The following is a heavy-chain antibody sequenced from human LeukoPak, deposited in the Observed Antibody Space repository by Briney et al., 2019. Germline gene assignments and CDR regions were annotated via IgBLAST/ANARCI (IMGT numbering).Heavy chain of an antibody. V-gene: IGHV3-64D*06. D-gene: IGHD6-19*01. Sequence: GGSLRLSCSASGFTFSSYAMHWVRQAPGKGLEYVSAISSNGGSTYYADSVKGRFTISRDNSKNTLYLQMNSLRAEDTAVYYCVKHSQLAVAGGYFDYWGQGPLVTVSS. CDR3: VKHSQLAVAGGYFDY. CDR2: ISSNGGST. CDR1: GFTFSSYA. J-gene: IGHJ4*02.